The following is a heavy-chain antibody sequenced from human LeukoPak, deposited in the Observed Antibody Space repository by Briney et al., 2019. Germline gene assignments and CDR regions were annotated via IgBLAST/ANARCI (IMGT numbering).Heavy chain of an antibody. Sequence: GGSLRLSCAASGFTFSSYEMNWVRQAPGKGLEWVSYISSSGSTIYYADSVKGRFTISRDNAKNSLYLQMNSLRAEDTAVYYCARAGSGWDFDYWGQGILVTVSS. J-gene: IGHJ4*02. CDR2: ISSSGSTI. V-gene: IGHV3-48*03. D-gene: IGHD6-19*01. CDR3: ARAGSGWDFDY. CDR1: GFTFSSYE.